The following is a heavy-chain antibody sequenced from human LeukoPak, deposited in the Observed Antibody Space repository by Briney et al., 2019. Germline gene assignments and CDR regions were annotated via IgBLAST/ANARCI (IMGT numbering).Heavy chain of an antibody. CDR2: IYYSGST. V-gene: IGHV4-39*07. J-gene: IGHJ4*02. CDR1: GGSISSSSYY. D-gene: IGHD6-19*01. CDR3: ARGYSSGWYSGPFDY. Sequence: PSETLSLTCTVSGGSISSSSYYWGWIRQPPGKGLEWIGSIYYSGSTYYNPSLKSRVTISVDTSKNQFSLKLSSVTAADTAVYYCARGYSSGWYSGPFDYWGQGTLVTVSS.